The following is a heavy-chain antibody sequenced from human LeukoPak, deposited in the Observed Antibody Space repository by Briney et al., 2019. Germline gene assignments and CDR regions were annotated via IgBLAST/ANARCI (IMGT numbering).Heavy chain of an antibody. CDR1: GGSISSYY. Sequence: SETLSLTCTVSGGSISSYYWSWIRQPPVKGLEWIGYIYYSGSTNYNPSLKSRVTISVDTSKNQFSLKLSSVTAADTAVYYCARIYGYNWDYWGQGTLVTVSS. CDR3: ARIYGYNWDY. D-gene: IGHD5-12*01. CDR2: IYYSGST. V-gene: IGHV4-59*08. J-gene: IGHJ4*02.